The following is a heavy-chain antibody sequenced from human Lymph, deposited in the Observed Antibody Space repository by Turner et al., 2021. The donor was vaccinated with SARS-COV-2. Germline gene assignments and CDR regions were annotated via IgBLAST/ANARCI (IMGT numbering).Heavy chain of an antibody. CDR2: ISSSSSYL. CDR1: GFTFRTYS. Sequence: EVQLVESGGGVVKPGGSLRLSCAASGFTFRTYSMTWVRQAPGKGLGGISSISSSSSYLCFADSVKGRFTISRDDAKNALYLQMNSLRAEDTAVYYCARDIPTTADYFDYWGQGTLVTVSS. J-gene: IGHJ4*02. D-gene: IGHD4-17*01. V-gene: IGHV3-21*01. CDR3: ARDIPTTADYFDY.